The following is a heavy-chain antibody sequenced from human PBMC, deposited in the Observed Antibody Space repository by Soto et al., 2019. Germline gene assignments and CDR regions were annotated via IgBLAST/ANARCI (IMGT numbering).Heavy chain of an antibody. J-gene: IGHJ5*01. V-gene: IGHV4-59*01. D-gene: IGHD2-2*01. CDR1: GGSISNYY. Sequence: SETLSLTCIVSGGSISNYYWSWIRQPPGKGLEWIGYIYYSGSTNYNPSLQSRVTISVDTSKNQFSLKLSSVTAADTAVYYCAIAVLPATAPIDSRGQGTLLTVSS. CDR2: IYYSGST. CDR3: AIAVLPATAPIDS.